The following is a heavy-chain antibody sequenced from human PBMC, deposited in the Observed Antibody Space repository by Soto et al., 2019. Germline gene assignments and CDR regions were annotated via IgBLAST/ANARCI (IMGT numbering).Heavy chain of an antibody. CDR2: INSAGTST. V-gene: IGHV3-74*01. CDR3: GRDGCDLEWLLRVYSYRDV. J-gene: IGHJ6*03. CDR1: GFAFSRYW. Sequence: EVQLVESGGVLVQPGGALRLSCAASGFAFSRYWLHWVRQTPGKGLVWVSRINSAGTSTAYADSVKGRLTISRDNAKDTLYLEMNSLRAEDTSVYYCGRDGCDLEWLLRVYSYRDVWGKGTTVTVSS. D-gene: IGHD3-3*01.